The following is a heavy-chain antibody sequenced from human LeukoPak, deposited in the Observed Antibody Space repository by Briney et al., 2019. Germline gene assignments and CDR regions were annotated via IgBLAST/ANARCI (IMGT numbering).Heavy chain of an antibody. V-gene: IGHV4-34*01. J-gene: IGHJ4*02. CDR1: AGSFTGYY. D-gene: IGHD3-10*01. CDR2: IDHTGSI. Sequence: SETLSLTCAVNAGSFTGYYWSWIRQPPGKGLEWIGEIDHTGSISYNPSLRSRVTISVDPFKNQFSLKLRYVTAADRAIYCCARGGCGPGSNYRYWGQGTLVTVSS. CDR3: ARGGCGPGSNYRY.